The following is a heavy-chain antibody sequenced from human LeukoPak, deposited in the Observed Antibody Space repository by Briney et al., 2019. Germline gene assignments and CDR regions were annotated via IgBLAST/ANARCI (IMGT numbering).Heavy chain of an antibody. CDR1: GGSISSYY. J-gene: IGHJ3*02. CDR3: AREGEYYYDSRGYYFGAFDI. D-gene: IGHD3-22*01. Sequence: PSETLSLTCTVSGGSISSYYWSWIRQPPGKGLEWIGYIDDSGSTIHNPSLKSRVTISLDTSKNQFSLKLDSVTAADTAVYYCAREGEYYYDSRGYYFGAFDIWGQGTVVTVSS. CDR2: IDDSGST. V-gene: IGHV4-59*01.